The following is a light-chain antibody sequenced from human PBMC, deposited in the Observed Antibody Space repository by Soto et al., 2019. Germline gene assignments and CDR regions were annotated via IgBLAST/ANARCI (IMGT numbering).Light chain of an antibody. CDR2: GAS. Sequence: EVVMTQSPSTLSVSPGERVTLSCRASQSVRSNLAWYQQKPGQSPRLLIYGASTRATGIPARFSGSGSGTEFTLTISSLQPDDFATYYCQQYNSYSRTFGQGTKVDIK. CDR1: QSVRSN. J-gene: IGKJ1*01. V-gene: IGKV3-15*01. CDR3: QQYNSYSRT.